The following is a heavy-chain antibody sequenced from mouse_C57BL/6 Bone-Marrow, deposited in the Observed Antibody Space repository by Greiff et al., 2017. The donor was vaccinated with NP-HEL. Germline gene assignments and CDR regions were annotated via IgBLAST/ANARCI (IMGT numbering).Heavy chain of an antibody. D-gene: IGHD2-3*01. J-gene: IGHJ4*01. Sequence: EVQLQQSGPGLVKPSQSLSLTCSVTGYSITSGYYWNWIRQFPGNKLEWMGYISYDGSNNYNPSLKNRISITRDTSKNQFFLKLNSVTTEDTATYYCARGDGYYFPMDYWGQGTSVTVSS. CDR1: GYSITSGYY. CDR3: ARGDGYYFPMDY. V-gene: IGHV3-6*01. CDR2: ISYDGSN.